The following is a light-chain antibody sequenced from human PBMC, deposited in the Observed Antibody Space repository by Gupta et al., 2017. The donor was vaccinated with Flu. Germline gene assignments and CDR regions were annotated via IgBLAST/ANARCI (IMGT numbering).Light chain of an antibody. J-gene: IGLJ3*02. CDR1: SSDVGPYDF. Sequence: ISCTGTSSDVGPYDFVSWYQQHPGKAPKLILYDVTHRPSGVSTRFSGSKSGHTASLTISGLQAEDEAHYYCSSYTSSGTGVFGGGTKLTV. CDR3: SSYTSSGTGV. CDR2: DVT. V-gene: IGLV2-14*04.